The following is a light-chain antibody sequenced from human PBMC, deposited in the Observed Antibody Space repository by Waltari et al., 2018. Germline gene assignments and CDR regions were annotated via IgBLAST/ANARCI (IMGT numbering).Light chain of an antibody. J-gene: IGKJ2*01. V-gene: IGKV2-30*01. CDR1: QSLVYRDGDTY. CDR3: MQGTHWPPYT. CDR2: KVS. Sequence: DGVITQSPLPLPVTRGQPASLPRRPCQSLVYRDGDTYLNWFHQRPGQSPRRLIYKVSNRDSGVPDRFNGSGSGTDFTLKISRVEAEDVGVYYCMQGTHWPPYTFGQGTKLEIK.